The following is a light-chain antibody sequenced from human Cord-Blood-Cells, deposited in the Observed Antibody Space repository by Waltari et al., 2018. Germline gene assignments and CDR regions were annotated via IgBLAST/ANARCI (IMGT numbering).Light chain of an antibody. CDR3: QSYDSSLSGSV. J-gene: IGLJ3*02. Sequence: QSVLTQPPSVSGAPGPRVTISCTGSSANIGAGYDVHWYQQLPGTAPKLLIYGNHNRPSGVPDRFSGSKSGTATAMAITGLRAEDGADYYCQSYDSSLSGSVFGGGTKLTVL. CDR2: GNH. V-gene: IGLV1-40*01. CDR1: SANIGAGYD.